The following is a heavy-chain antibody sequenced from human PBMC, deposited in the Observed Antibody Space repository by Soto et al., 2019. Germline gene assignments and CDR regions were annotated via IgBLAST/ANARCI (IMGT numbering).Heavy chain of an antibody. Sequence: ASVKVSCKASGYTFTGYYMHWVRQAPGQGLEWMGWINPNSGGTNYAQKFQGWVTMTRDTSISTAYMELSRLRSDDTAVYCCDRGTGDHGFDYWGQGTLVTVSS. CDR1: GYTFTGYY. D-gene: IGHD7-27*01. J-gene: IGHJ4*02. CDR2: INPNSGGT. V-gene: IGHV1-2*04. CDR3: DRGTGDHGFDY.